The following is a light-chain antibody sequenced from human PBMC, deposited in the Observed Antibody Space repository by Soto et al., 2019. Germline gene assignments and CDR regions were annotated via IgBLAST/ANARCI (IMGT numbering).Light chain of an antibody. V-gene: IGKV3D-20*02. CDR2: GAS. CDR1: QSLSSSY. CDR3: QQRSNWPSIT. Sequence: EIVLPQSPGTLSLSPGERAPLSCRARQSLSSSYLVWYQQKPGQAPRLLIYGASSRATGIPDRFSGSGSGTDFTLTISRLEPEDFAVYYCQQRSNWPSITFGQGTRLEIK. J-gene: IGKJ5*01.